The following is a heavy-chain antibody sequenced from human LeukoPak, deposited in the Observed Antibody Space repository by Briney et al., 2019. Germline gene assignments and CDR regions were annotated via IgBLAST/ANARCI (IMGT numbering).Heavy chain of an antibody. J-gene: IGHJ6*02. CDR3: ANYDSSGYYYGPYYYYGMDV. CDR1: VFTFNSYA. V-gene: IGHV3-23*01. Sequence: GGCLRLSCAASVFTFNSYAMSWVRQAPGKGLEWVSAISGSGGSTYYADSVKGRFTISRDNSKNTLYLQMNSLRAEDTAVYYCANYDSSGYYYGPYYYYGMDVWGQGTTVTVSS. D-gene: IGHD3-22*01. CDR2: ISGSGGST.